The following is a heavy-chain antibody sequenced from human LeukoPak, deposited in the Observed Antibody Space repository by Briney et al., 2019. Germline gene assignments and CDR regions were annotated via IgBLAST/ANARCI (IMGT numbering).Heavy chain of an antibody. J-gene: IGHJ3*02. V-gene: IGHV4-34*01. Sequence: PSETLSLTCAVYGGSFSGYYWSWIRQPPGKGLEWIGEINHSGSTNYNTSLKSRVSISVDTSKNQFSLKLSSVTAADTAVYYCARAIAAAGITDAFDIWGQGTMVTVSS. D-gene: IGHD6-13*01. CDR2: INHSGST. CDR1: GGSFSGYY. CDR3: ARAIAAAGITDAFDI.